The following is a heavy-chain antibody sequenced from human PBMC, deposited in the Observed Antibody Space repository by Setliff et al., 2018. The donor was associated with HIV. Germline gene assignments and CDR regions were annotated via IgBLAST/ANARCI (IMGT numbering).Heavy chain of an antibody. V-gene: IGHV4-39*02. J-gene: IGHJ4*02. CDR2: IDHSGNT. D-gene: IGHD6-19*01. CDR3: ARSLLPSITVAGTIGY. CDR1: GGSISSGGYY. Sequence: PSETLSLTCTVSGGSISSGGYYWGWIRQPPGKGLEWIGEIDHSGNTNYNPSLKSRVTVSIDTSKNHFSLKLSSVTAADTAVYYCARSLLPSITVAGTIGYWGQGSLVTVSS.